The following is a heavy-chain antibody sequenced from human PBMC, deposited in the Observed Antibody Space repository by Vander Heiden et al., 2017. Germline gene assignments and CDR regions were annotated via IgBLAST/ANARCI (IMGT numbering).Heavy chain of an antibody. J-gene: IGHJ5*02. D-gene: IGHD3-10*01. Sequence: QVQLQESGPGLVKPSETLSLTCTVSGGSISSYSWSWIRQPPGKGLEWIGYIYYSGSPNYNPSLKSRVTISVDTSKNQFSLKLSSGTAADTAVYYCARGGMVRGVINLNWFDPWGQGTLVTVSS. CDR3: ARGGMVRGVINLNWFDP. CDR2: IYYSGSP. CDR1: GGSISSYS. V-gene: IGHV4-59*01.